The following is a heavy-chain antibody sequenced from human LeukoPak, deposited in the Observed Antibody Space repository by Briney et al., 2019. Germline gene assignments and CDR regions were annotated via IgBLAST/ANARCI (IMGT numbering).Heavy chain of an antibody. CDR3: AREIAAAFAI. CDR2: VFYSGST. Sequence: PSETLSLTCTVSDASINGHYWSWIRQSPGKGLEWIGYVFYSGSTNYNPSFTSRVTISLDTSKNQVSLRLISVTAADTAVYYCAREIAAAFAIWGQGTLVTVYS. D-gene: IGHD2-2*01. J-gene: IGHJ4*02. V-gene: IGHV4-59*11. CDR1: DASINGHY.